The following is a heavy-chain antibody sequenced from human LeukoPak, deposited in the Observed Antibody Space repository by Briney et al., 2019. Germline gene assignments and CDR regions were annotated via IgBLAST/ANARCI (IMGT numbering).Heavy chain of an antibody. Sequence: GGSLRISCAASGFPFDDYAMLWVRQAPGKGLEWVSFISWHGETTYYADSVKGRFTISRDNSKNMLYLQMNSLRAEDTALYYCAKDADISVELVVITSFDSWGQGTLVTVSS. CDR1: GFPFDDYA. V-gene: IGHV3-43D*03. CDR2: ISWHGETT. D-gene: IGHD3-22*01. CDR3: AKDADISVELVVITSFDS. J-gene: IGHJ4*02.